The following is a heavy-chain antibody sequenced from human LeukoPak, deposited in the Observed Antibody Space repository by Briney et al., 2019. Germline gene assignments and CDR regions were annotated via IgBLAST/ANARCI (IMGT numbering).Heavy chain of an antibody. CDR3: AKDHGKAYYFDSSVYYLDY. CDR1: GFTFSSYA. D-gene: IGHD3-22*01. V-gene: IGHV3-23*01. J-gene: IGHJ4*02. CDR2: ISGSGGST. Sequence: GSLRLSCAASGFTFSSYAMSWVRQPPGKGLEWVSAISGSGGSTYYADSVKGRFTISRDNSKNTLYLQMNSLRAEDTAVYYCAKDHGKAYYFDSSVYYLDYWGQGTLVTVSS.